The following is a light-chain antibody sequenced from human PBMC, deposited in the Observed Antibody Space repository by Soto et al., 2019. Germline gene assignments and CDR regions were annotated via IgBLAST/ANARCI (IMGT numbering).Light chain of an antibody. J-gene: IGLJ3*02. CDR1: SSNIGSNT. CDR3: AAWDDSLNGWV. Sequence: QSVLTQPPSASGTPGQRVTISCSGSSSNIGSNTVNWYQQLPGTAPKLLIYNNNQRPSGVPDRFSGSKSGTSASLAISGLRSEDEADYYCAAWDDSLNGWVFGGGTKVTVL. V-gene: IGLV1-44*01. CDR2: NNN.